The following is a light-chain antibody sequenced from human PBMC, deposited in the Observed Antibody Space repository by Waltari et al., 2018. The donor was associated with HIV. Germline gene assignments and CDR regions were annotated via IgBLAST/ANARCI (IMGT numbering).Light chain of an antibody. V-gene: IGKV1-5*03. CDR3: QQYKTYSYT. CDR1: QSINNW. J-gene: IGKJ2*01. CDR2: EAS. Sequence: DIQMTQSPFTLSASVGDRVTITCRASQSINNWLAWYQQKPWEAPKLLIYEASTLQSGVPSRFSGSGSGTEFTLTISSLQPDDFATFYCQQYKTYSYTFGQGTKLEIK.